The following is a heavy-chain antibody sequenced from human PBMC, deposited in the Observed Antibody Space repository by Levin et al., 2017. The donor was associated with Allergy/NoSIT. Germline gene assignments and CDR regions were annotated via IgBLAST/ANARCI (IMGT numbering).Heavy chain of an antibody. V-gene: IGHV2-5*02. J-gene: IGHJ4*02. CDR1: GFSLSTNKVG. Sequence: SGPTLVKPTQTLTLTCTFSGFSLSTNKVGVAWIRQPPGKALEWLALIYWDDDKRYRPSLSSRLTITKDTSKNEVVLTMTNMDPADTATYYCAHGIPALGTYFDYWGQGALVTVPS. CDR3: AHGIPALGTYFDY. D-gene: IGHD6-13*01. CDR2: IYWDDDK.